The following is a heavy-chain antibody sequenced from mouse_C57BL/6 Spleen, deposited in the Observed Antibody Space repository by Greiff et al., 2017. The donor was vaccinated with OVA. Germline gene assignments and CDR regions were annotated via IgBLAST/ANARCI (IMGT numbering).Heavy chain of an antibody. Sequence: VQLKESGPGMVKPSQSLSLTCTVTGYSITSGYDWHWIRHFPGNKLEWMGYISYSGSTNYNPSLKSRISITHDTSKNHFFLKLNSVTTEDTATYYCAREITGRMDYWGQGTSVTVSS. CDR3: AREITGRMDY. J-gene: IGHJ4*01. CDR1: GYSITSGYD. CDR2: ISYSGST. V-gene: IGHV3-1*01. D-gene: IGHD4-1*01.